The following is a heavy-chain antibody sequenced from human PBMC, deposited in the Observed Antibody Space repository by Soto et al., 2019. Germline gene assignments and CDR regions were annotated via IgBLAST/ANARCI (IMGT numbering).Heavy chain of an antibody. J-gene: IGHJ3*01. V-gene: IGHV3-23*01. CDR1: GFTFSNYA. CDR3: AKRQTVTTWRYEAFYV. CDR2: INGRDGSA. Sequence: EVQLLESGGGLVQPGGSLRLSCAASGFTFSNYAMSWVRQAPVKGLELVSTINGRDGSAFYADSVKGRFTISRDNSKDTLYLQMSSRRAEDTAVYSCAKRQTVTTWRYEAFYVWGQGTMVTVSS. D-gene: IGHD4-17*01.